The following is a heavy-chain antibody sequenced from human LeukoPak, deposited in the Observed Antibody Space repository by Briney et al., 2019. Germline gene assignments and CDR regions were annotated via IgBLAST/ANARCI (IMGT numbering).Heavy chain of an antibody. V-gene: IGHV4-39*01. D-gene: IGHD5-18*01. CDR3: ARLRGGIQLWGD. CDR1: GGSVTSDSYS. CDR2: LSHNGLN. J-gene: IGHJ4*02. Sequence: SETLSLTCTVSGGSVTSDSYSWGWIRQPPGKGLQWIVNLSHNGLNYYNPSLKSRVAMPVDTSKNQFSLRLSSLTAADTAVYYCARLRGGIQLWGDWGQGTLFTVSS.